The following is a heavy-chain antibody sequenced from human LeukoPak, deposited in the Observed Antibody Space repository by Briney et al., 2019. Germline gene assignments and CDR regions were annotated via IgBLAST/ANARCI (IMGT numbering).Heavy chain of an antibody. CDR3: AKDFYRAVAGSIGF. CDR2: ISWNSGGI. J-gene: IGHJ4*02. CDR1: GFIFDDYA. Sequence: PGGSLRLSCAASGFIFDDYAMHWVRQAPGKGLEWVSGISWNSGGIGYADSVKGRFTISGDNAKKSLYLQMSSLRAEDTALYYCAKDFYRAVAGSIGFWGQGILVTVSS. V-gene: IGHV3-9*01. D-gene: IGHD6-19*01.